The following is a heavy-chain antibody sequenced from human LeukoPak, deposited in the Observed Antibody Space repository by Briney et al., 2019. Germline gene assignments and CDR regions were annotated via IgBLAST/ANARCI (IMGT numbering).Heavy chain of an antibody. Sequence: GGSLRLSCAASGFTFSNYWISWVRQAPGKGLEWVANIKEDGSEKHYVDSVKGRFTISRDNAKNSLYLQMNSLRVEDTAVYYCARTIRGYWGQGTLVTVSS. V-gene: IGHV3-7*03. CDR2: IKEDGSEK. CDR1: GFTFSNYW. D-gene: IGHD3-10*01. J-gene: IGHJ4*02. CDR3: ARTIRGY.